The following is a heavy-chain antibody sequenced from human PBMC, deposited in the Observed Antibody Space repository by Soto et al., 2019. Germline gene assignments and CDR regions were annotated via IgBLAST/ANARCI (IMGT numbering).Heavy chain of an antibody. CDR3: ARAYDILTGYYDY. D-gene: IGHD3-9*01. Sequence: SETLSLTCTVSGGSISSGGYYWSWIRQHPGKGLEWIGYIYYSGSTYYNPSLKSRVTISVDTSKNQFSLKLSSVTAADTAVYYCARAYDILTGYYDYWGQGTLVTVSS. CDR1: GGSISSGGYY. J-gene: IGHJ4*02. V-gene: IGHV4-31*03. CDR2: IYYSGST.